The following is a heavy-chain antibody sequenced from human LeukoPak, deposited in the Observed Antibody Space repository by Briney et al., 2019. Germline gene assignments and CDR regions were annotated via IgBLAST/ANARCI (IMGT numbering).Heavy chain of an antibody. CDR2: IWYDGSNK. D-gene: IGHD3-22*01. CDR3: ARDAWSDDSSGTMY. V-gene: IGHV3-33*01. J-gene: IGHJ4*02. Sequence: PGGSLRLSCAASGFTFSSYGMHWVRQAPGKGLEWVAVIWYDGSNKYYADSVKGRFTISRDNSKNTLYLQMNSLRAEDTAVYYCARDAWSDDSSGTMYWGQGTLVTVSS. CDR1: GFTFSSYG.